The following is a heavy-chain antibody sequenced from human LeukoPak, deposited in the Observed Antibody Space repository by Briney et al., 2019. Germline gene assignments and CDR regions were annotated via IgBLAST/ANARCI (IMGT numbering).Heavy chain of an antibody. D-gene: IGHD3-10*01. V-gene: IGHV3-30-3*01. CDR1: GVTFFRFP. CDR2: ISHEGDNK. CDR3: ARDGGATLVRGVITFDY. Sequence: GMSLRLSCAASGVTFFRFPIHWVRQAPGKGLEWVAVISHEGDNKFYADSVKGRFTLSRDNTKNSLYLQMNSLRAEDTAVYYCARDGGATLVRGVITFDYWGQGTLVTVSS. J-gene: IGHJ4*02.